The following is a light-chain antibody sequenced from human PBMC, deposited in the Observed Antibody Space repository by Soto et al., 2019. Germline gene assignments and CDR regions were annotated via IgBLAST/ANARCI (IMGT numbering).Light chain of an antibody. CDR2: AAS. J-gene: IGKJ3*01. CDR3: QQLNSYPPFT. CDR1: QVISSY. Sequence: DTQLTQSPSFLSASLGETFTINCRASQVISSYLAWYQQKPGKAPKLLIYAASTLQSGVPSRFSGSGSGTEFTLTISSLQPEDFATYYCQQLNSYPPFTFGPGTKVDIK. V-gene: IGKV1-9*01.